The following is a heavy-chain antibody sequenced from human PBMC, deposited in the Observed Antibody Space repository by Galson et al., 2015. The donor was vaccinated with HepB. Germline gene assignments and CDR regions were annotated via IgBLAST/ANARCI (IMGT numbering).Heavy chain of an antibody. J-gene: IGHJ4*02. CDR2: ISSSSSTI. V-gene: IGHV3-48*01. CDR3: ARGGRGTMVRGVRGAYFDY. D-gene: IGHD3-10*01. CDR1: GFTFSSYS. Sequence: SLRLSCAASGFTFSSYSMNWVRQAPGKGLEWVSYISSSSSTIYYADSVKGRFTISRDNAKNPLYLQMNSLRAEDTAVYYCARGGRGTMVRGVRGAYFDYWGQGTLVTVSS.